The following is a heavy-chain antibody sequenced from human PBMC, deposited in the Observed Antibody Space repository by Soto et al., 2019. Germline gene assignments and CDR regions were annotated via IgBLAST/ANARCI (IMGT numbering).Heavy chain of an antibody. CDR1: VGSIISYY. V-gene: IGHV4-4*07. Sequence: SETLSLTCTVSVGSIISYYWSWIRQPAGKGLEWIGRIYTSGSTNYNPSLKSRVTMSVDTSKNQFSLKLSSVTAADTAVYYCARAAAGTPVINWFDPWGQGTLVTVSS. J-gene: IGHJ5*02. CDR2: IYTSGST. D-gene: IGHD6-13*01. CDR3: ARAAAGTPVINWFDP.